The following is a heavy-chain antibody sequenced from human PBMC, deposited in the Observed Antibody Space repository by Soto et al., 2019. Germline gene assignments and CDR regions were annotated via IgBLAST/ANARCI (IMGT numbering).Heavy chain of an antibody. CDR3: ARARIPYYDFWSGYLPDYMDV. J-gene: IGHJ6*03. CDR2: IKQDGSEK. CDR1: GFTFSSYW. D-gene: IGHD3-3*01. Sequence: PGGSLRLSCAASGFTFSSYWMSWVRQAPGKGLEWVANIKQDGSEKYYVDSVKGRFTISRDNAKNSLYLQMNSLRAEDTAMYYCARARIPYYDFWSGYLPDYMDVWGKGTTVTVSS. V-gene: IGHV3-7*01.